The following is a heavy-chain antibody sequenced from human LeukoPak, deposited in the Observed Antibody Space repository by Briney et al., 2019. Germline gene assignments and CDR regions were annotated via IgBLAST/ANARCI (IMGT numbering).Heavy chain of an antibody. CDR1: GYTFTGYY. J-gene: IGHJ4*02. CDR3: ARDYSSSSGYFDY. D-gene: IGHD6-6*01. CDR2: INPNSGDT. Sequence: AASVTASCKASGYTFTGYYMHWVRQAPGQGLEWMGWINPNSGDTNYAEKFQGRVTMTRDTSISTAYMDLRRLRSDDTAVYYCARDYSSSSGYFDYWGQGTRVTVSS. V-gene: IGHV1-2*02.